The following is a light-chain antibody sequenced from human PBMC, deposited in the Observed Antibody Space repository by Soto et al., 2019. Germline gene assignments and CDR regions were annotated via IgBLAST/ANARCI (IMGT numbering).Light chain of an antibody. V-gene: IGLV1-40*01. Sequence: QSVLTQPPSVSGALGQRVTISCTGITSNIGTGYDVHWYQLLPGRAPKLLIYGNTNRPSGVPDRFSGSKSATSASLAIPGLQAEDEAIYYCQSYDNTLCGPIYDFGNGTKVTVL. CDR3: QSYDNTLCGPIYD. CDR2: GNT. J-gene: IGLJ1*01. CDR1: TSNIGTGYD.